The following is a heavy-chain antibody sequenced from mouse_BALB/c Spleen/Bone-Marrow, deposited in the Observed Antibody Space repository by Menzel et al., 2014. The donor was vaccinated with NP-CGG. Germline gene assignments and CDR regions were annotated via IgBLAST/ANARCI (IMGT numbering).Heavy chain of an antibody. V-gene: IGHV14-3*02. CDR1: GLNFKDTY. J-gene: IGHJ4*01. Sequence: EVQLQQSGAELVKPGASVKLSCTASGLNFKDTYMHWVKQRPEQGLEWIGRIDPANGNTKYDPKFQGKATITADTSSNTTYLQLSSLTSEDTAVYYCTRWEYYAMDYWGQGTSVTVSS. CDR2: IDPANGNT. D-gene: IGHD4-1*01. CDR3: TRWEYYAMDY.